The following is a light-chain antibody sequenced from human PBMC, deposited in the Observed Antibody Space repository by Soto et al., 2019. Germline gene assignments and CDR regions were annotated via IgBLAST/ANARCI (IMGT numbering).Light chain of an antibody. CDR3: QQSYSPPPVT. Sequence: TQTTRSSCCRAASGGGTVRITREVSQDIDKYLNWYQQKPGKAPKLLIDDVTNLETGVPSRFSGSGSGTDFTLTISSLQPEDFATYYCQQSYSPPPVTFGQGTRLEI. V-gene: IGKV1-33*01. CDR1: QDIDKY. CDR2: DVT. J-gene: IGKJ5*01.